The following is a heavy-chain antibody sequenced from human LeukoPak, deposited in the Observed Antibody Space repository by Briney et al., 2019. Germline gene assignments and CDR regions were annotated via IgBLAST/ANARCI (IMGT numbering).Heavy chain of an antibody. CDR3: AKVGASGY. J-gene: IGHJ4*02. Sequence: GGSLRLSCAASGFTFSSYAMSWVRQAPGKGLEWVSGISGSGGSTYYADSVKGRFTISRDNAKNMLYVQMNSLRAEDTAVYYCAKVGASGYWGQGTLVTVSS. CDR2: ISGSGGST. V-gene: IGHV3-23*01. D-gene: IGHD1-26*01. CDR1: GFTFSSYA.